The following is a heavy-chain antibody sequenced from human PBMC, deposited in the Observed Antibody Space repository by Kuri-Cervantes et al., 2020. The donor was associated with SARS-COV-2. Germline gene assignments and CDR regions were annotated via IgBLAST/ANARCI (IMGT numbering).Heavy chain of an antibody. V-gene: IGHV3-21*01. CDR3: ARSKGGGAVAGKFDY. CDR1: GFTFSSYS. D-gene: IGHD6-19*01. Sequence: GGSLRLSCAASGFTFSSYSMNWVRQAPGKGLEWVSSISSSSSYIYYANSVKGRFTISRDNSKNTQHLQMNSLRAEDTAVCYCARSKGGGAVAGKFDYWGQGTLVTVSS. J-gene: IGHJ4*02. CDR2: ISSSSSYI.